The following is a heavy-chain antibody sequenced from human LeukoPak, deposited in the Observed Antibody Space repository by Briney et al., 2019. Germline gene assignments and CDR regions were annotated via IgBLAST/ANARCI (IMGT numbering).Heavy chain of an antibody. CDR3: ARGLGYGEYLVPFDI. CDR2: IYYSGST. V-gene: IGHV4-59*01. D-gene: IGHD4-17*01. J-gene: IGHJ3*02. Sequence: SETLSLTCTVSGGSISSYYWSWIRQPPGKGLEWIGYIYYSGSTNYNPSLKSRVTISVDTSKNQFSLKLSSVTAADTAVYYCARGLGYGEYLVPFDIWGQGTLVTVSS. CDR1: GGSISSYY.